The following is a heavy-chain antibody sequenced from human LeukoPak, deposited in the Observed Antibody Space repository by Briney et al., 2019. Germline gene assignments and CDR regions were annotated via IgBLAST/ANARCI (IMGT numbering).Heavy chain of an antibody. Sequence: ASVKVSCKVSGYTLTELSMHWVRQAPGKGLEWMGGFDPEDGETIYAQKFQGRVTMTEDTSTDTAYMELSSLRSEDTAVYYCARGGGFWGSYRPFDYWGQGTLVTVSS. D-gene: IGHD3-16*02. V-gene: IGHV1-24*01. CDR2: FDPEDGET. CDR1: GYTLTELS. J-gene: IGHJ4*02. CDR3: ARGGGFWGSYRPFDY.